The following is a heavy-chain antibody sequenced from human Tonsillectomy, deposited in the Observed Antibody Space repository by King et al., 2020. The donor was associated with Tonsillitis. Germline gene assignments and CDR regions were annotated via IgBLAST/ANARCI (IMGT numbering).Heavy chain of an antibody. J-gene: IGHJ5*02. CDR1: GYTFSDYV. Sequence: VQLVESGTEVKKPGASVRISCKASGYTFSDYVINWVRQAPGQGLEWMGWINTSSGDANYAPRFQGRVAMTTETSTNTAYMELRSLRSDDTALYYCARLVRGGLNYADPWGLGTLVTVSS. CDR3: ARLVRGGLNYADP. V-gene: IGHV1-18*04. CDR2: INTSSGDA. D-gene: IGHD3-10*01.